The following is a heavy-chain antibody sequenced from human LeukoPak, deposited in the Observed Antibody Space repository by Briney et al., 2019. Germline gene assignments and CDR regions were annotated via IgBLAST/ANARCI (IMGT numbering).Heavy chain of an antibody. CDR1: GGSISSRPYC. J-gene: IGHJ4*02. CDR2: ISYSGSI. Sequence: PSETLSLTCTVSGGSISSRPYCWGWVRQPPGQGLEWIGSISYSGSIHYNPSLKSRVTISVDTSRNHFSLRLSSVTAADTAVYYCATLEIGDYYFDYWGQGTLVTVSS. V-gene: IGHV4-39*01. CDR3: ATLEIGDYYFDY. D-gene: IGHD3-16*01.